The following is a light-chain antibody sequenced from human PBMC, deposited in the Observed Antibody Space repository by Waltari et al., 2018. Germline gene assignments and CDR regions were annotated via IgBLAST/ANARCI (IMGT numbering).Light chain of an antibody. CDR1: QSVLSSSNNKNY. J-gene: IGKJ3*01. CDR2: WAS. Sequence: DIVMTQSPDSLAVSLGERATINCKSSQSVLSSSNNKNYLGWYQQKPGQAPKVLFYWASTRDSGVPHRFSGRGSGTEFTHTISSLQTEDVAVYYCQQYLATAFTFGPGTRGNSK. CDR3: QQYLATAFT. V-gene: IGKV4-1*01.